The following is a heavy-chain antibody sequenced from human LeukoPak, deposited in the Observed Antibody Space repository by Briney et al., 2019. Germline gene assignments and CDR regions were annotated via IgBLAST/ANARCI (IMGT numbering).Heavy chain of an antibody. CDR1: GFIFRNFA. Sequence: QPGRSLRLSCAASGFIFRNFAMHWVRQSPGKGLEWVAVISYDGSNKYYADSVKGRFTISRDNSKNTLYLQMNSLRAEDTAVYYCAKSLQWPPHQSRLGMDVWGQGTTVTVSS. V-gene: IGHV3-30*18. CDR3: AKSLQWPPHQSRLGMDV. D-gene: IGHD6-19*01. CDR2: ISYDGSNK. J-gene: IGHJ6*02.